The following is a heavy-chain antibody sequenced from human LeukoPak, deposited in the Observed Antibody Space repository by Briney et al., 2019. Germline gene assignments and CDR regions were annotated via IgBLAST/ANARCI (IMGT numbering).Heavy chain of an antibody. CDR3: ARDSETDFWSGYWDYYYYYMDV. V-gene: IGHV4-61*02. CDR2: IYTSGST. Sequence: SETLSPTCTVSGGSISSGSYYWSWIRQPAGKGLEWIGRIYTSGSTNYNPSLKSRVTISVDTSKNQFSLKLSSVTAADTAVYYCARDSETDFWSGYWDYYYYYMDVWGKGTTVTVSS. D-gene: IGHD3-3*01. J-gene: IGHJ6*03. CDR1: GGSISSGSYY.